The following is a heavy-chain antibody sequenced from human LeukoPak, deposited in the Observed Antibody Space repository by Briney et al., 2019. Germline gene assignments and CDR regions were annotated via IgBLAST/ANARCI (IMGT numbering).Heavy chain of an antibody. CDR2: ISGSGGST. D-gene: IGHD3-3*01. J-gene: IGHJ4*02. V-gene: IGHV3-23*01. CDR1: GFTFSSYA. CDR3: AKDRYYDFWSGYSGGY. Sequence: GGSLRLSCAASGFTFSSYAMSWVRQAPGKGLEWVSAISGSGGSTYYADSVRGRFTISRDNSKNTLYLQMNSLRAEDTAVYYCAKDRYYDFWSGYSGGYWGQGTLVTVSS.